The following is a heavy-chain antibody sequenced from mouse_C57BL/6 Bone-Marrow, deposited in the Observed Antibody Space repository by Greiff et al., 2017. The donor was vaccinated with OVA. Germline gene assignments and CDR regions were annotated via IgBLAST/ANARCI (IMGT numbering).Heavy chain of an antibody. J-gene: IGHJ2*01. Sequence: EVQLVESGGGLVKPGGSLKLSCAASGFTFSSYAMSWVRQTPEKRLEWVATISDGGSYTYYPDNVKGRFTISRDNDKNNLYLQMSHLKSEDTAMYYCARAYYGSSSFDYWGQGTTLTVSS. V-gene: IGHV5-4*01. CDR3: ARAYYGSSSFDY. D-gene: IGHD1-1*01. CDR1: GFTFSSYA. CDR2: ISDGGSYT.